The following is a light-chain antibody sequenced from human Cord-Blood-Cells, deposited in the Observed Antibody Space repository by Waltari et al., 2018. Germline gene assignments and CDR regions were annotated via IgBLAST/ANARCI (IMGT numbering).Light chain of an antibody. CDR3: SSYTSSSTPWV. CDR1: SSDVGGAHY. CDR2: DVS. V-gene: IGLV2-14*03. Sequence: QSALTQTASVSGSPGQAITIPCTGTSSDVGGAHYVPWYQHHPGTAPTLMIYDVSSRPSGVSNRFSGSKSGNTASLTISGLQAEDEADYSCSSYTSSSTPWVFGGGTKLTVL. J-gene: IGLJ3*02.